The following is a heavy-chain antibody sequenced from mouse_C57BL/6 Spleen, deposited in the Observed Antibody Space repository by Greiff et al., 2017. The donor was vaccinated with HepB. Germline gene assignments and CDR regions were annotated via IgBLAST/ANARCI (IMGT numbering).Heavy chain of an antibody. CDR3: ARKDYSNAMDY. Sequence: EMMLVESGGGLVKPGGSLKLSCAASGFTFSDYGMHWVRQAPEKGLEWVAYISSGSSTIYYADTVKGRFTISRDNAKNTLFLQMTSLRSEDTAMYYCARKDYSNAMDYWGQGTSVTVSS. CDR2: ISSGSSTI. D-gene: IGHD2-5*01. CDR1: GFTFSDYG. V-gene: IGHV5-17*01. J-gene: IGHJ4*01.